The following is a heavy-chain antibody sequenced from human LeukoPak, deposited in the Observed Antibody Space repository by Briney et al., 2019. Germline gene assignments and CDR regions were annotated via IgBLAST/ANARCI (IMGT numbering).Heavy chain of an antibody. CDR3: ARSDVWGSYRYISYFDY. Sequence: PGGSLRLSCAASGFTFSSYSMNWVRQAPGKGLEWVSSISSSSSYIYYADSVKGRFTISRDNSKNTLYLQMNSLRAEDTAVYYCARSDVWGSYRYISYFDYWGQGTLVTVSS. D-gene: IGHD3-16*02. V-gene: IGHV3-21*04. J-gene: IGHJ4*02. CDR1: GFTFSSYS. CDR2: ISSSSSYI.